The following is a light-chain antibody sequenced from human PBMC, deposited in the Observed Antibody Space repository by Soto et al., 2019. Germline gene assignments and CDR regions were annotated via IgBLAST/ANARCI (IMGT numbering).Light chain of an antibody. CDR3: SSYTSSSTYV. CDR1: SSVVGSYTY. Sequence: SVLTEPGSGTGCPGQWMTISCTGTSSVVGSYTYVSWYQQHPGKAPKVMIYDVSNRPSGVSYRFSGSKSGNTASLTISVLQAEDEADYYCSSYTSSSTYVFGTGPKVTVL. V-gene: IGLV2-14*01. CDR2: DVS. J-gene: IGLJ1*01.